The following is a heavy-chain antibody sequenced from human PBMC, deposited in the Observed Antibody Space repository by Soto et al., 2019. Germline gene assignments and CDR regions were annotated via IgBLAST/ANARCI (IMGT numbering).Heavy chain of an antibody. CDR2: IYYSGST. Sequence: QVQLQESGPGLVKPSQTLSLTCTVSGGSISSGGYYWSWIRQHPGKGLEWIGYIYYSGSTYYNPSLKSRVTISVDTSKNQFSLKLSSVTAADTAVYYCARGGYYYGSGSYYTWGDSRYYFDYWGQGTLVTVSS. CDR1: GGSISSGGYY. D-gene: IGHD3-10*01. V-gene: IGHV4-31*03. CDR3: ARGGYYYGSGSYYTWGDSRYYFDY. J-gene: IGHJ4*02.